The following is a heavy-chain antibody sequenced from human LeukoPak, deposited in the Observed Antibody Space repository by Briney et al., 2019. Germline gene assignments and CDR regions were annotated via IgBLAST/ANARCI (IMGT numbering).Heavy chain of an antibody. CDR1: GITFGDYA. Sequence: GGSLRLSCTASGITFGDYAMNWVRQAPGKGLEWVSSISSSSSYIYYADSVKGRFTISRDNARNSLYLQMNNLRVEDTAVYYCARGYTNYGYVFDIWGQGTMVTVSS. J-gene: IGHJ3*02. CDR2: ISSSSSYI. V-gene: IGHV3-21*04. D-gene: IGHD4-11*01. CDR3: ARGYTNYGYVFDI.